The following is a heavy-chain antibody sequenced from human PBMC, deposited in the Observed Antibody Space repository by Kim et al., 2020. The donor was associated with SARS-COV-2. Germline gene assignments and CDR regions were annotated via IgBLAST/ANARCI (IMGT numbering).Heavy chain of an antibody. CDR3: ARADYYDSSGSINV. CDR2: IYHSGST. V-gene: IGHV4-4*02. Sequence: SETLSLTCAVSGGSISSSNWWSWVRQPPGKGLEWIGEIYHSGSTNYNPSLKSRVTISVDKSKNQFSLKLSSVTAADTAVYYCARADYYDSSGSINVWGQGTTVTVSS. D-gene: IGHD3-22*01. J-gene: IGHJ6*02. CDR1: GGSISSSNW.